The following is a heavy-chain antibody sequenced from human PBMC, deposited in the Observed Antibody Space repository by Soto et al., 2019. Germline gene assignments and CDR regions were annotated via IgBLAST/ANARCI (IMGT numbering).Heavy chain of an antibody. CDR1: GGSISSRSYY. D-gene: IGHD4-4*01. V-gene: IGHV4-39*01. CDR3: ARLRTTVGFDY. Sequence: SETLSLTCTVSGGSISSRSYYWGWIRQPPGEGLEWIGSIYYSGSTYYNPSLKSRVTISVDTSKNQFSLKLSSVTAADTAVYYCARLRTTVGFDYWGQGTLVTVSS. J-gene: IGHJ4*02. CDR2: IYYSGST.